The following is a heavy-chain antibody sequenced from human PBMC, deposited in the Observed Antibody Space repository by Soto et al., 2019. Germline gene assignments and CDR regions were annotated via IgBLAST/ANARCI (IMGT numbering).Heavy chain of an antibody. CDR3: ARYRREAVAGYTLDN. CDR2: VYNSGST. J-gene: IGHJ4*02. D-gene: IGHD6-13*01. Sequence: ATLSLTFTVSGGSISSSYWTWIRPPPGKGLEWIGYVYNSGSTNYNPSLKSRVTISEDTSKSQFSLKVNSMTAADTAVYYCARYRREAVAGYTLDNWGQGILVNVSS. V-gene: IGHV4-59*01. CDR1: GGSISSSY.